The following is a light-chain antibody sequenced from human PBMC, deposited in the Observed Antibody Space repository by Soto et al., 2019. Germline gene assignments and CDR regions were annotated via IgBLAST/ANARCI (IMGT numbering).Light chain of an antibody. CDR1: SSDVDDYNY. CDR3: CSDGGTFYV. CDR2: DVS. Sequence: QSVLTQPRSVSGSPGQSVTISCTGTSSDVDDYNYVSWFQQHTGKAPKLMIYDVSERPSGVPDRFSGSKSGNTASLTISGLQAEDEADYYCCSDGGTFYVFGTGTKVTVL. V-gene: IGLV2-11*01. J-gene: IGLJ1*01.